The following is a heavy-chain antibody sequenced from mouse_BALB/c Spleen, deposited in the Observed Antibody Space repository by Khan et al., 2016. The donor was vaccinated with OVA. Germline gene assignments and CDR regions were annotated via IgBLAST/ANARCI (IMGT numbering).Heavy chain of an antibody. V-gene: IGHV3-2*02. D-gene: IGHD1-2*01. J-gene: IGHJ4*01. CDR2: ISYSGST. Sequence: EVQLQESGPGLVKPSQSLSLTCTVTGYSITSNYAWNWIRQFPGNKLEWMGYISYSGSTSYNPSLKSRISITRDTSENQFFLQLNSVTTEDTDTYYCARQNYYGDAMDYWGQGTSVTVSS. CDR3: ARQNYYGDAMDY. CDR1: GYSITSNYA.